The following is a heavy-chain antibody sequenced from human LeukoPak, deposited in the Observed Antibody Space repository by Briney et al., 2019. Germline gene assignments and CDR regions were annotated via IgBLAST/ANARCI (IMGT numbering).Heavy chain of an antibody. D-gene: IGHD3-9*01. Sequence: GGSLRLSCAASGFAASGFTFSSFGLPWVRQAPGKGLEWVAFIRYDGSNTYYADSVKGRFTISRDDSKNTLYLQINSLRAEDTAAYYCAKGYYFDILSGYSSLDSWGQGTLVTVSS. CDR3: AKGYYFDILSGYSSLDS. J-gene: IGHJ4*02. V-gene: IGHV3-30*02. CDR2: IRYDGSNT. CDR1: GFTFSSFG.